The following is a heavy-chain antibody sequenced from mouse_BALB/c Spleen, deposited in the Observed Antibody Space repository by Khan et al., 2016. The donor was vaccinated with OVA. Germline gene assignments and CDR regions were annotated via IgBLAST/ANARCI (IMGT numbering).Heavy chain of an antibody. CDR2: ISYSGST. CDR1: GYSITSNYA. D-gene: IGHD1-1*01. Sequence: EVQLVESGPGLVKPSQSLSLTCTVTGYSITSNYAWNWIRQLPGNKLEWMGYISYSGSTSYNPSLTSRISITRDTSKNQFFLQLNSVTTEDAATYDCARGNYYGYAMDYWGQGTSVTVSS. CDR3: ARGNYYGYAMDY. V-gene: IGHV3-2*02. J-gene: IGHJ4*01.